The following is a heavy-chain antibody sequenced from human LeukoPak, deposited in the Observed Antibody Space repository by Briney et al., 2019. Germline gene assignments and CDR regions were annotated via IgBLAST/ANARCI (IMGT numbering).Heavy chain of an antibody. CDR3: AGGPADDSASGIYSN. D-gene: IGHD1-26*01. Sequence: PSDTLSLTSGVYVGSFSGYFWSWGRQPPGKGLEWGGEINHSGSTNYKPSLKSRVTISVDTSKTHFSLKLTSVTAADTAVYFCAGGPADDSASGIYSNWGQGTLVTVSS. CDR1: VGSFSGYF. CDR2: INHSGST. V-gene: IGHV4-34*01. J-gene: IGHJ4*02.